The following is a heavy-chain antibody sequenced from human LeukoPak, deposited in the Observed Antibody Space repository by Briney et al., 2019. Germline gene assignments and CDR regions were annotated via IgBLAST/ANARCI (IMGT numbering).Heavy chain of an antibody. Sequence: SSETLSLTCTVSGGSISSYYWSWIRQPPGKGLEWIGYIYYSGSTNYNPSLKSRVTISVDTSKNQFSLKLSSVTAADTAVYYCARAFREGGYSGYEDLGYWGQGTLVTVSS. CDR1: GGSISSYY. V-gene: IGHV4-59*01. CDR3: ARAFREGGYSGYEDLGY. D-gene: IGHD5-12*01. J-gene: IGHJ4*02. CDR2: IYYSGST.